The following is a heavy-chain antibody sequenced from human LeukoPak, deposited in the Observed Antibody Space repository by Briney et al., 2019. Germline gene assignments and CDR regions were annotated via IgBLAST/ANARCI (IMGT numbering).Heavy chain of an antibody. J-gene: IGHJ4*02. V-gene: IGHV3-11*03. D-gene: IGHD2-21*02. Sequence: GGSLRLSCEASGFMLNVYYMSWFRLAPGKGLEWVGYISPTGSYTTYADSVRGRFTISRDNAKNLLFLQMNDLRTEDTAVYYCARKLGGAQCGGDCFFDHWGQGTRVAVSS. CDR2: ISPTGSYT. CDR3: ARKLGGAQCGGDCFFDH. CDR1: GFMLNVYY.